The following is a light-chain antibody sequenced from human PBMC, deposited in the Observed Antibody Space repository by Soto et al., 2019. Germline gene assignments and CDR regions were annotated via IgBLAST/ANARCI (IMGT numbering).Light chain of an antibody. V-gene: IGLV2-8*01. J-gene: IGLJ1*01. Sequence: QSALTQPPSASGSPGQSVTISCTGTSSDVGGYNYVSWYQQHPGKAPKLMIYEVNKRPSGVPDRFSGSKSGNTASLTVSGLQAEHEADYYCSSYAGSNQYVVGTGIELTLL. CDR1: SSDVGGYNY. CDR2: EVN. CDR3: SSYAGSNQYV.